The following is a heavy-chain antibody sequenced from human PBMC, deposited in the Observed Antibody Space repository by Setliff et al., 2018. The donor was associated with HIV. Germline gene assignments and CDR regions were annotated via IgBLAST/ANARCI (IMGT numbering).Heavy chain of an antibody. CDR3: ARTMRITIFRVGRGYYFDY. CDR2: IYYSGTT. V-gene: IGHV4-31*03. CDR1: GGSINSGDYY. D-gene: IGHD3-3*01. J-gene: IGHJ4*02. Sequence: TLSLTCTVSGGSINSGDYYWSWIRQHPGKGLEWIGYIYYSGTTYYNPSLNNRVTISVDTSKNQFSLKVSSVTAADTAVYYCARTMRITIFRVGRGYYFDYWGQGSLVTVSS.